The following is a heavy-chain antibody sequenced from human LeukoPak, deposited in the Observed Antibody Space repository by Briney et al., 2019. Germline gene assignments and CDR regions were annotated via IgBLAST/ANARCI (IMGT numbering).Heavy chain of an antibody. CDR1: GFIVSSCY. CDR2: IHRDDKT. Sequence: GGSLRLSCAASGFIVSSCYMYWVRQAPGKGLEWVSFIHRDDKTYYADSVKGRFTMSRDNSRNTLFLQMNSLGADETAVYYCAREVIGISSYFDYWGQGILVTVSS. J-gene: IGHJ4*02. CDR3: AREVIGISSYFDY. D-gene: IGHD4-23*01. V-gene: IGHV3-53*01.